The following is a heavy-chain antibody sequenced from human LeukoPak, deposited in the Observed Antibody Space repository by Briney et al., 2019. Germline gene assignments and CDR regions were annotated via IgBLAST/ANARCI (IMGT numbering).Heavy chain of an antibody. Sequence: PSGTLSLTCAVSGGSISSSNWWSWVRQPPGKGLEWIGEIYHSGSTNYNPSLKSRVTISVDKSKNQFSLKLSSVTAADTAVYYCARGSGSYYYYYGMDVWGQGTTVTVSS. J-gene: IGHJ6*02. V-gene: IGHV4-4*02. CDR2: IYHSGST. CDR1: GGSISSSNW. CDR3: ARGSGSYYYYYGMDV. D-gene: IGHD3-10*01.